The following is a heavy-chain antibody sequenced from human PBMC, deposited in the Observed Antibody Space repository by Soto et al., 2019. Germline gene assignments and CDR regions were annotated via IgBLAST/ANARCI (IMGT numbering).Heavy chain of an antibody. Sequence: ETLSLTCTVSGGSISSSSYYWGWIRQPPGKGLEWVSYISSSSSTIYYADSVKGRFTISRDNAKNSLYLQMNSLRAEDTAVYYCARDFPLVIAAAGDAFDIWGQGTMVTVSS. J-gene: IGHJ3*02. D-gene: IGHD6-13*01. CDR1: GGSISSSS. CDR3: ARDFPLVIAAAGDAFDI. CDR2: ISSSSSTI. V-gene: IGHV3-48*01.